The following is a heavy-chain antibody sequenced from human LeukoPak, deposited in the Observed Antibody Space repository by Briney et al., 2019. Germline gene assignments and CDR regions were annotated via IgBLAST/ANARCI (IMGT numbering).Heavy chain of an antibody. CDR1: GGTFSSYA. D-gene: IGHD2-2*01. CDR2: IIPIFGTA. V-gene: IGHV1-69*13. J-gene: IGHJ6*02. CDR3: ARAMPDIVVVPAATTAYYYYGMDV. Sequence: SVKVSCKASGGTFSSYAISWVRQVPGQGLEWMGGIIPIFGTANYAQKFQGRVTITADESTSTAYMELSSLRSEDTAVYYCARAMPDIVVVPAATTAYYYYGMDVWGQGTTVTVSS.